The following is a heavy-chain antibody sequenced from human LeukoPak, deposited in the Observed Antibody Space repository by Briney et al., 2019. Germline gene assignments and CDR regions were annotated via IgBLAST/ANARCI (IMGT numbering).Heavy chain of an antibody. CDR3: ARAYYDFWSGYYEEY. J-gene: IGHJ4*02. Sequence: GGSLRLSCAASGFTFSSYWMSWVRQAPGKGLGWVANIKQDGSEKYYVDSVKGRFTISRDNAKNSLYLQMNSLRAEDTAVYYCARAYYDFWSGYYEEYWGQGTLVTVSS. D-gene: IGHD3-3*01. V-gene: IGHV3-7*03. CDR2: IKQDGSEK. CDR1: GFTFSSYW.